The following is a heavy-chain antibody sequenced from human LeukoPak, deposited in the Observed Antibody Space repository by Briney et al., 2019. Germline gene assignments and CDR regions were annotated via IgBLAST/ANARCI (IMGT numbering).Heavy chain of an antibody. D-gene: IGHD2-21*02. CDR2: INPSGGST. V-gene: IGHV1-46*01. Sequence: ASVKVSCKASGYTFTSYYMHWVRQALGQGLEWMGIINPSGGSTSYAQKFQGRVTMTRDTSTSTVYMELSSLRSEDTAVYYCARTDRSGLCRFSGGDCYSLTFWGQGTLVTVSS. J-gene: IGHJ4*02. CDR1: GYTFTSYY. CDR3: ARTDRSGLCRFSGGDCYSLTF.